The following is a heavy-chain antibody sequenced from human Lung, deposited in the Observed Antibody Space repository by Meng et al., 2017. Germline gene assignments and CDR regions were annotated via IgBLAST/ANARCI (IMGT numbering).Heavy chain of an antibody. CDR1: GFTVSSNY. Sequence: GESLKISCAASGFTVSSNYMSWVRQAPGKGLEWVSVIYSGGSTYYADSVKGRFTISRDNSKNTLYLQMNSLRAEDTAVYYCARVTRETIFGVVIGYYFDYWGQGNLV. CDR3: ARVTRETIFGVVIGYYFDY. J-gene: IGHJ4*02. D-gene: IGHD3-3*01. V-gene: IGHV3-53*01. CDR2: IYSGGST.